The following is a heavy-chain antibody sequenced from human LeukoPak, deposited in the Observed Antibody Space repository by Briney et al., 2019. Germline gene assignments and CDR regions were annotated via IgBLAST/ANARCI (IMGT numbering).Heavy chain of an antibody. D-gene: IGHD2-15*01. Sequence: SETLSLTCTVSGGSVSSGSYYWSWIRQPPGRGLEWIGYIYYSGSTNYNPSLKSRVTISVGTSKNQFSLKLSSVTAADTAVYYCARTRSGSRLGYCSGGSCYSLWFDPWGQGTLVTVSS. CDR1: GGSVSSGSYY. CDR3: ARTRSGSRLGYCSGGSCYSLWFDP. J-gene: IGHJ5*02. CDR2: IYYSGST. V-gene: IGHV4-61*01.